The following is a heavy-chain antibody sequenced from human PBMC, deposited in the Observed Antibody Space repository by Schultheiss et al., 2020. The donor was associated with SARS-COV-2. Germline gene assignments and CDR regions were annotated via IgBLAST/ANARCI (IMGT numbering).Heavy chain of an antibody. CDR2: IYYSGST. D-gene: IGHD6-13*01. Sequence: SETLSLTCTVSGGSISSYYWSWIRQPAGKGLEWIGYIYYSGSTNYNPSLKSRVTISVDTSKNQFSLKLSSVTAADTAVYYCARLGGYSSSWYFDYWGQGTLVTVSS. CDR3: ARLGGYSSSWYFDY. CDR1: GGSISSYY. J-gene: IGHJ4*02. V-gene: IGHV4-59*08.